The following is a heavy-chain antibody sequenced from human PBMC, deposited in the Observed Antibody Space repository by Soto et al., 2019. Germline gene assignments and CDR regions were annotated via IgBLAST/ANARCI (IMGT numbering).Heavy chain of an antibody. CDR2: IYYSGKT. Sequence: PSETLSLTCTVSGGSINNDNYYWGWVRQSPGKGLEWLGSIYYSGKTHYNPSLQSRVTMSVDTSKGHFSLKVNSVAAADPAVYYCAQTTLRVVSYSVPRTFDNWGQGMLVTVSS. CDR3: AQTTLRVVSYSVPRTFDN. V-gene: IGHV4-39*02. D-gene: IGHD2-15*01. CDR1: GGSINNDNYY. J-gene: IGHJ4*02.